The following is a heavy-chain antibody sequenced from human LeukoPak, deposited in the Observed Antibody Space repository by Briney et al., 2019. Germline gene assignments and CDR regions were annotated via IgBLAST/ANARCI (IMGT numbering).Heavy chain of an antibody. V-gene: IGHV4-59*10. J-gene: IGHJ4*02. D-gene: IGHD3-16*02. CDR1: GGSFSGYY. CDR3: ASVMITFGGVIVIPTNHYFDY. Sequence: SETLSLTCAVYGGSFSGYYWSWIRQPPGKGLEWIGRIYTSGSTNYNPSLKSRVTMSVDMSKNQFSLSLRSVTAADTAVYYCASVMITFGGVIVIPTNHYFDYWGQGTLVTVSS. CDR2: IYTSGST.